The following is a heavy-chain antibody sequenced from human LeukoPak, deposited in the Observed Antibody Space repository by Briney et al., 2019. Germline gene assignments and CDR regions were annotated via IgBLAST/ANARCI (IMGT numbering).Heavy chain of an antibody. Sequence: GGSLGLSCAASGFTLSSYAVSWVRQAPGKGLEWVSGMSGSGGNTYYADSVKGRFTISRDISKNTLYLQMNSLRAEDTALYYCAKDSLPSYGGYFDYWGQGTLVTVSS. CDR3: AKDSLPSYGGYFDY. D-gene: IGHD3-16*01. CDR2: MSGSGGNT. CDR1: GFTLSSYA. J-gene: IGHJ4*02. V-gene: IGHV3-23*01.